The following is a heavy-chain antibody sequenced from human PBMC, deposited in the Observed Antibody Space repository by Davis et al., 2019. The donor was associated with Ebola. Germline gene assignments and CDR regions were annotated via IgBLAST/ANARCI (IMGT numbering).Heavy chain of an antibody. CDR1: GGSISSYY. Sequence: PSETLSLTCTVSGGSISSYYWSWIRQPPGKGLEWIGSIYYSGSTYYNPSLKSRVTISVDTSKNQFSLKLSSVTAADTAVYYCAREAVYSSSSGWGQGTLVTVSS. J-gene: IGHJ4*02. CDR3: AREAVYSSSSG. V-gene: IGHV4-59*12. D-gene: IGHD6-6*01. CDR2: IYYSGST.